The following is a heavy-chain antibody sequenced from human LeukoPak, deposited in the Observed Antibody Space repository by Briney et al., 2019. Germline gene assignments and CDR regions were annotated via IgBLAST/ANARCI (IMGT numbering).Heavy chain of an antibody. CDR2: INSDGSFT. V-gene: IGHV3-74*01. Sequence: GGSPRLSCAASGFTFSSYWMHWVRQAPGKGLVWVSRINSDGSFTNYADSVKGRFTISRDNAKNTLYLQMNSLRAEDTAVYYCAKEGSYGDYFDYWGQGTLVTVSS. D-gene: IGHD4-17*01. CDR1: GFTFSSYW. CDR3: AKEGSYGDYFDY. J-gene: IGHJ4*02.